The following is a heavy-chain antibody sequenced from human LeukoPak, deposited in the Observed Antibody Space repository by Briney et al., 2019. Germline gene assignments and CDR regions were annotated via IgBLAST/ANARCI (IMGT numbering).Heavy chain of an antibody. Sequence: SETLSLTCTVSGGSISSSSYYWSWIRQPPGKGLEWIGCIYYSGYTNYKSSLKSRVTISVDTSKNQFSLKLSSVTAADTAVYYCARAAARPTLVDYWGQGTLVTVSS. CDR2: IYYSGYT. V-gene: IGHV4-61*05. J-gene: IGHJ4*02. CDR1: GGSISSSSYY. CDR3: ARAAARPTLVDY. D-gene: IGHD6-6*01.